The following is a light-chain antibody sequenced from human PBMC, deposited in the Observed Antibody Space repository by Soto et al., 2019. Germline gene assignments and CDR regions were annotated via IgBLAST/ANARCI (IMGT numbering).Light chain of an antibody. Sequence: EIVLTQSPATLSLSPGERATLSCRASQSVSRDLAWYQQKPGQAPRLLIYDASNRATGIPTRFSGSGSGTDFALTISSLELEDFAVYYCQQRSNWPSTFGGGTKVEIK. CDR1: QSVSRD. CDR3: QQRSNWPST. J-gene: IGKJ4*01. V-gene: IGKV3-11*01. CDR2: DAS.